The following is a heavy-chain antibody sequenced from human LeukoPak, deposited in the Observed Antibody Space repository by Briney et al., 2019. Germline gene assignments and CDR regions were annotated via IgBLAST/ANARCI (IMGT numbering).Heavy chain of an antibody. J-gene: IGHJ1*01. CDR1: GFTFSNYD. CDR3: ARGSPPFQH. CDR2: IGTAGDT. V-gene: IGHV3-13*01. D-gene: IGHD3-10*01. Sequence: GGSLRLSCAASGFTFSNYDMHWVRQATGQGLEWVSGIGTAGDTYYAGSVKGRFTISRENAKNPLYLQMKSLRAGDTAVYYCARGSPPFQHWGQGTLVTVSS.